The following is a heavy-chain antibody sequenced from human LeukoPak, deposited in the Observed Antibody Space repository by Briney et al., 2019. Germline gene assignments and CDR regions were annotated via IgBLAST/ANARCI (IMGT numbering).Heavy chain of an antibody. CDR2: ISSSSSYT. J-gene: IGHJ5*02. CDR3: ARVTPAEWQQLVPGWFDP. D-gene: IGHD6-13*01. Sequence: PGGSLRLSCAASGFTFSSYAMSWVRQAPGKGLEWVSYISSSSSYTNYADSVKGRFTISRDNAKNSLYLQMNSLRAEDTAVYYCARVTPAEWQQLVPGWFDPWGQGTLVTVSS. CDR1: GFTFSSYA. V-gene: IGHV3-11*05.